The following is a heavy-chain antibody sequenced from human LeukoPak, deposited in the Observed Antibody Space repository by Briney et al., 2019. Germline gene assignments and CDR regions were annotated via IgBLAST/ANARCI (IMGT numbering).Heavy chain of an antibody. J-gene: IGHJ3*02. Sequence: SETLSLTCTVSGGSISSSSYYWGWIRQPPGKGLEWIGRIYYSGSTYYNPSLKSRVTISVDTSKNQFSLKLSSVTAADTAVYYCARHSPPRITMVRGVIEDAFDIWGQGTMVTVSS. D-gene: IGHD3-10*01. CDR1: GGSISSSSYY. CDR3: ARHSPPRITMVRGVIEDAFDI. V-gene: IGHV4-39*01. CDR2: IYYSGST.